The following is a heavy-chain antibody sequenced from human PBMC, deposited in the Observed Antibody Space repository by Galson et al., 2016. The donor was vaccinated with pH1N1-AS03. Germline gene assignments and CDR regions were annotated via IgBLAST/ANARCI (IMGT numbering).Heavy chain of an antibody. CDR3: ARETIRAGEFDL. Sequence: SLRLSCAASGFTFNSYHMSWVRQAPDEGLEWVAGISYHGNNKFYAHSVKGRFTISRDSLQNTLDLQMNSLSAEDSAVYFCARETIRAGEFDLWGRGTVVTVS. CDR2: ISYHGNNK. V-gene: IGHV3-30-3*01. CDR1: GFTFNSYH. D-gene: IGHD1-26*01. J-gene: IGHJ3*01.